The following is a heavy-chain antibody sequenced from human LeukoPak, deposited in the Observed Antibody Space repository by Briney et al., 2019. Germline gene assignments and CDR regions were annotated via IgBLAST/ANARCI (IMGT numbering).Heavy chain of an antibody. V-gene: IGHV3-7*01. CDR3: ARDLGGSYYVTLFDY. Sequence: GGSLRLSCAASGFTFSSYWMSWVRQAPGKGLEWVANIKQDGSEKYYVDSVKGRFTISRDNAKNSQYLQMNSLRAEDTAVYYCARDLGGSYYVTLFDYWGQGTLVTVSS. CDR1: GFTFSSYW. D-gene: IGHD1-26*01. J-gene: IGHJ4*02. CDR2: IKQDGSEK.